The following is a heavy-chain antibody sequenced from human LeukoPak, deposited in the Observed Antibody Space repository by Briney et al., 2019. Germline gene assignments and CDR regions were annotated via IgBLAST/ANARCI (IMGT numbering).Heavy chain of an antibody. V-gene: IGHV4-4*07. CDR2: IYTSGST. Sequence: SETLSLTCTVSGGSISSYYWSWIRQPAGKGLEWIGRIYTSGSTNYNPSLKSRVTMSVDTSKNQFSLTLSSVTAADTAVYYCASPVCSGGSCYRDAFDIWGQGTMVTVSS. CDR1: GGSISSYY. J-gene: IGHJ3*02. D-gene: IGHD2-15*01. CDR3: ASPVCSGGSCYRDAFDI.